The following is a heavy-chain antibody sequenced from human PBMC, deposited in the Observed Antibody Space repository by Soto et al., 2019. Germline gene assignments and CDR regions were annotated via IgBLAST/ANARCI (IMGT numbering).Heavy chain of an antibody. J-gene: IGHJ1*01. CDR1: GAYISDFS. D-gene: IGHD1-7*01. CDR2: ITINGNT. CDR3: ARETGENWTYEAH. Sequence: QVQQQESGPGLVKPSDTLSLTCRVSGAYISDFSWSWIRQPAGKVLEWIGRITINGNTQKNPSFKSRVTMSIYTSRNPFSLNRQSATAADTALDYCARETGENWTYEAHWGPGTLVTVSS. V-gene: IGHV4-4*07.